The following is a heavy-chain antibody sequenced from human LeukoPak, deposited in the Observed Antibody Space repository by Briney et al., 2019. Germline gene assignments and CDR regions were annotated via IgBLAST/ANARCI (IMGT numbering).Heavy chain of an antibody. CDR3: ARHMNSDFWSGYGSPPDY. CDR1: GYSFTTYW. CDR2: IYPDDSDT. Sequence: GESLKISRKGSGYSFTTYWIGWVRQMPGKGLEWMGIIYPDDSDTRYSPSFQGQVTISADKSINTAYLQWSSLKASDTAMYYCARHMNSDFWSGYGSPPDYWGQGTLVTVSS. V-gene: IGHV5-51*01. D-gene: IGHD3-3*01. J-gene: IGHJ4*02.